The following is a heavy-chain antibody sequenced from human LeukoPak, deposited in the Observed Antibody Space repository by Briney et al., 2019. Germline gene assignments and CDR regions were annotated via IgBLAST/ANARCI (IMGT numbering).Heavy chain of an antibody. D-gene: IGHD2/OR15-2a*01. Sequence: SXXLSLTCTVSGGSISNYYWSWVRQPPGKEMEWNGYIYDSGSNSYNPSLKSRVTISVNSSKNQFSLKLSSVTAADAAVYYCARDLELGYWGQGTLVTVSS. CDR2: IYDSGSN. CDR1: GGSISNYY. CDR3: ARDLELGY. V-gene: IGHV4-59*01. J-gene: IGHJ4*02.